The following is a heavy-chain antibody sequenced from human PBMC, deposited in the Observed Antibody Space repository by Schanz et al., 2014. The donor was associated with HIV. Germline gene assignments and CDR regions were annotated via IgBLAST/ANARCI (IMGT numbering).Heavy chain of an antibody. CDR1: GFTFSNYG. CDR3: AREDCSGGSCFSNYYYYAMDV. Sequence: QVQLVESGGGVVQPGRSLRLSCAASGFTFSNYGMHWVRQAPGKGLEWVAFISYDGTNTYYADSVKGRFTISRDNSKNTLYLQMSSLRAEDTAVYYCAREDCSGGSCFSNYYYYAMDVWGQGTTVTVSS. CDR2: ISYDGTNT. J-gene: IGHJ6*02. D-gene: IGHD2-15*01. V-gene: IGHV3-30*03.